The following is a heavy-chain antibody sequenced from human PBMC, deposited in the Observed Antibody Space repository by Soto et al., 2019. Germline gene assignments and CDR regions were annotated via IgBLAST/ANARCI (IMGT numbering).Heavy chain of an antibody. D-gene: IGHD3-22*01. J-gene: IGHJ5*02. Sequence: SPPTLVNATRTGTVNCTVAAVSLSTRGVGVGWIRQHPGKALEWLALIYWDDDKRYSPSLESRLTITKDTSKNQVVLTMTNMDPVDTATYYCAHIINYDSSGEPWGQGTLVTVSS. CDR3: AHIINYDSSGEP. CDR2: IYWDDDK. CDR1: AVSLSTRGVG. V-gene: IGHV2-5*02.